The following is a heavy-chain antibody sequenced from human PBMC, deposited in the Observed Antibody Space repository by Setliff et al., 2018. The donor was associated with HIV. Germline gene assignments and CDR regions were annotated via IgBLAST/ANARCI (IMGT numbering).Heavy chain of an antibody. CDR1: GDSIRGYY. CDR2: VFYTGLA. Sequence: SETLSLTCTVSGDSIRGYYWSWIRQPPGKGLEWMGYVFYTGLAAYNPSLKSRLTISVDTSKSQFSLTLTSVTAADTAVYYCARQMPIPGIAITPVDYWGQGALVTVSS. CDR3: ARQMPIPGIAITPVDY. D-gene: IGHD5-12*01. J-gene: IGHJ4*02. V-gene: IGHV4-59*08.